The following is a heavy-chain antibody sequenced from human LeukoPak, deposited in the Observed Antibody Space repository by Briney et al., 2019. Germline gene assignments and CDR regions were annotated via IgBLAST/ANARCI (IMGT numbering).Heavy chain of an antibody. CDR2: IIPILGIA. V-gene: IGHV1-69*04. D-gene: IGHD5-18*01. Sequence: SVKVSCKASGGTFSSYAISWVRQAPGQGLEWMGRIIPILGIANYAQKFQGRVTITADKSTSTAYMELSSLRSEDTAVYYCARGYSYGLFDYWGQGTLVTVSS. CDR3: ARGYSYGLFDY. J-gene: IGHJ4*02. CDR1: GGTFSSYA.